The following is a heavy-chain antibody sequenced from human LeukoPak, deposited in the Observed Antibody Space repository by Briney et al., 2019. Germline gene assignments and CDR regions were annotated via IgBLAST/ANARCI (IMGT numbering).Heavy chain of an antibody. D-gene: IGHD3-22*01. J-gene: IGHJ3*02. Sequence: AGGSLRLSCAASGFTFSSYSMNWVRQAPGKGLEWVSSISSSSSYIYYADSVKGRFTISRDNAKNSLYLQMNSLRAEDTAVYYCTRDYYYDSSGYFGSSKIDAFDIWGQGTMVTVSS. CDR1: GFTFSSYS. V-gene: IGHV3-21*01. CDR3: TRDYYYDSSGYFGSSKIDAFDI. CDR2: ISSSSSYI.